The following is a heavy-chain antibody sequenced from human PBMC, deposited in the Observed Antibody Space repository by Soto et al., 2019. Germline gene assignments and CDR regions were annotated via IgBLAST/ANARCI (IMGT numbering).Heavy chain of an antibody. CDR2: INHSGST. Sequence: QVQLQQWGAGLLKPSETLSLTCAVYGGSFSGYYWSWIRQPPGKGLEWIGEINHSGSTNYNPSLKRRVTISGATSKNQFSLKVRSVTAADTAVYYCARGLKGGYYDSSGYSGRWFDPWGQGTLVTVSS. CDR3: ARGLKGGYYDSSGYSGRWFDP. CDR1: GGSFSGYY. J-gene: IGHJ5*02. V-gene: IGHV4-34*01. D-gene: IGHD3-22*01.